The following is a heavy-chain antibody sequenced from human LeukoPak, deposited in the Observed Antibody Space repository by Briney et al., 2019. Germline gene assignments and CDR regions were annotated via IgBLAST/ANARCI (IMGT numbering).Heavy chain of an antibody. D-gene: IGHD2-8*01. J-gene: IGHJ4*02. CDR2: INPNSGGT. Sequence: ASVKVSCKASGYTFTGYYMHWVRQAPGQGLEWMGWINPNSGGTNYAQKFQGRVTMTRDTSISTAYMELSRLRSDDTAVYYCARDLYCTNGVCFPTDYWGQGTLVTVSS. CDR3: ARDLYCTNGVCFPTDY. V-gene: IGHV1-2*02. CDR1: GYTFTGYY.